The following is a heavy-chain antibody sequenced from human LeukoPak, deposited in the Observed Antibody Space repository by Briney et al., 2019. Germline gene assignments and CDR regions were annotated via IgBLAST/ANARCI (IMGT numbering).Heavy chain of an antibody. V-gene: IGHV4-34*01. CDR1: GGSFSGYY. D-gene: IGHD6-19*01. J-gene: IGHJ4*02. CDR3: ARRIIAVAYVDY. Sequence: PSETLSLTCAVYGGSFSGYYWSWIRQPPGKGLEWIGEINHSGSTNYNPSLKSRVTISVDTSKNQFSLKLSSVTAADTAVYYCARRIIAVAYVDYWGLGTLVTVSS. CDR2: INHSGST.